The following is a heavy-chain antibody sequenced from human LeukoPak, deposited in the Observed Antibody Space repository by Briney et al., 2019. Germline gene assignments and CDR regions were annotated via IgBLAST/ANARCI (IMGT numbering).Heavy chain of an antibody. CDR3: ARTHIAVAGEFDY. Sequence: GGSLRLSCAASGFTFSTYSMNWVRQAPGKGLEWVSYISSFSSTIYYADSVKGRLTISRDNSKNTLYLQMNSLRAEDTAVYYCARTHIAVAGEFDYWGQGTLVTVSS. D-gene: IGHD6-19*01. CDR2: ISSFSSTI. J-gene: IGHJ4*02. V-gene: IGHV3-48*01. CDR1: GFTFSTYS.